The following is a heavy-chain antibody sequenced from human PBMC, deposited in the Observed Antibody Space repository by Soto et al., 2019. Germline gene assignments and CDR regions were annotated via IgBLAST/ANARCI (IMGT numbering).Heavy chain of an antibody. CDR1: GFTFSGYW. V-gene: IGHV3-7*03. CDR2: IKHDGSVQ. CDR3: ARATYSNAWYRFDL. J-gene: IGHJ4*02. D-gene: IGHD4-4*01. Sequence: GGALRLSCEASGFTFSGYWMSWVRQAPGKGLGWVADIKHDGSVQYYVDSVKGRFTISRDNAKKLLFLQMNGLRAEDTALYYCARATYSNAWYRFDLWGQGTLVTVSS.